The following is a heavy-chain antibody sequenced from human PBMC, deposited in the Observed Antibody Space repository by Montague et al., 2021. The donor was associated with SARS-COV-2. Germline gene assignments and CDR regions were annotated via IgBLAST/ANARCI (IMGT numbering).Heavy chain of an antibody. D-gene: IGHD3-9*01. Sequence: LRLSCAASGFTFSGYSMHWVRQPPGKGLEWIGEINHSGSTNYNPSLKSRVTISVDTSKNQFSLKLSSVTAADTAAYYCARERYSFSLTRGSTWFDPWGQGTLVTVSS. CDR1: GFTFSGYS. CDR3: ARERYSFSLTRGSTWFDP. CDR2: INHSGST. V-gene: IGHV4-34*01. J-gene: IGHJ5*02.